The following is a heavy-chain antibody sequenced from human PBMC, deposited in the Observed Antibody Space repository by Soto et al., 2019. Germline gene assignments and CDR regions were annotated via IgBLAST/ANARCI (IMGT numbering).Heavy chain of an antibody. D-gene: IGHD3-3*01. V-gene: IGHV3-43*01. J-gene: IGHJ4*02. CDR2: ISWDGGST. Sequence: GGSLRLSCAASGFTFDDYTMHWVRQAPGKGLEWVSLISWDGGSTYYADSVKGRFTISRDNSKNSLYLQMNSLRTEDTALYYCAKDYFDFWSGYYRAIDYWGQGTLVTVSS. CDR3: AKDYFDFWSGYYRAIDY. CDR1: GFTFDDYT.